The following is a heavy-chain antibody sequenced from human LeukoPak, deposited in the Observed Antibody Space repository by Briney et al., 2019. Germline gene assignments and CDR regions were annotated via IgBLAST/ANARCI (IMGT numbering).Heavy chain of an antibody. D-gene: IGHD2-21*01. CDR2: IWGTTI. V-gene: IGHV3-11*04. Sequence: GGSLRLSCAASGFSFSDNYMSWIRQAPGKGLEWLSYIWGTTIKYADSVKGRFTISRDSVKNSLYLQMNSPRDEDTALYYCARDHMYAFDHWGQGILVTVSS. CDR3: ARDHMYAFDH. J-gene: IGHJ4*02. CDR1: GFSFSDNY.